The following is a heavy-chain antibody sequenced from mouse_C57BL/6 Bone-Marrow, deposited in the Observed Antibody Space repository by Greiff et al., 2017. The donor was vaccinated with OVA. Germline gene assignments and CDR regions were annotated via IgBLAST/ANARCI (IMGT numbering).Heavy chain of an antibody. CDR1: GFTFSDYG. D-gene: IGHD2-1*01. CDR2: ISSGSSTI. V-gene: IGHV5-17*01. J-gene: IGHJ3*01. Sequence: EVQGVESGGGLVKPGGSLKLSCAASGFTFSDYGMHWVRQAPEKGLEWVAYISSGSSTIYYADTVKGRFTISRDNAKNTLFLQMTSLRSEDTAMYYCASYGNYEAYWGQGTLVTVSA. CDR3: ASYGNYEAY.